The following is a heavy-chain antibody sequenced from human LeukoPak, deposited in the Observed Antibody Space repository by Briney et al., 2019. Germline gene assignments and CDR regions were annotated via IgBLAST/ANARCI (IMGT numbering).Heavy chain of an antibody. Sequence: GRALRLSCAASGFTFSSYVMHWGRQAPGKGLEGVAVISYDGSNKYYADSVKGRFTISRDNSKNTLYLQMNSLRAEDTAVYYCARVGIAVAGSFEYWGQGTLVTVSS. V-gene: IGHV3-30*04. CDR2: ISYDGSNK. J-gene: IGHJ4*02. CDR3: ARVGIAVAGSFEY. D-gene: IGHD6-19*01. CDR1: GFTFSSYV.